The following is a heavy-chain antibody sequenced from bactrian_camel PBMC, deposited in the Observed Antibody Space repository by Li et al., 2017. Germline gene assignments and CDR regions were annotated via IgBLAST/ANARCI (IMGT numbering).Heavy chain of an antibody. CDR3: AARRAESVAGTWYLDPTAFED. J-gene: IGHJ4*01. CDR2: VDSEGRI. Sequence: VQVGGSLMLTCAVTGLPSSYYTMAWFRQAPGREREGIAAVDSEGRIRYAESVKGRFTIAKDNAENTLSLHMNSLKPEDTAMYYCAARRAESVAGTWYLDPTAFEDWGRGTQVTVS. CDR1: GLPSSYYT. D-gene: IGHD6*01. V-gene: IGHV3S57*01.